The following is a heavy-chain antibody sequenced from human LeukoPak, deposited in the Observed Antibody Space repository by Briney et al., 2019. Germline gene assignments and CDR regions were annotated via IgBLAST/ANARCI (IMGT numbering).Heavy chain of an antibody. D-gene: IGHD3-22*01. V-gene: IGHV1-18*01. CDR2: ISAYNGNT. CDR3: ARDSTYYYDSSGIDY. CDR1: GYTFTSYG. J-gene: IGHJ4*02. Sequence: ASVKVSCKASGYTFTSYGISWVRQAPGQGLEWTGWISAYNGNTNYAQKLQGRVTMTTDTSTSTAYMELRSLRSDDTAVYYCARDSTYYYDSSGIDYWGQGTLVTVSS.